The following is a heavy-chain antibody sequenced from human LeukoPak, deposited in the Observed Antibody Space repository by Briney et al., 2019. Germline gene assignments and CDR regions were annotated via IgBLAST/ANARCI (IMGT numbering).Heavy chain of an antibody. CDR2: INHSGST. J-gene: IGHJ4*02. CDR3: AKKDGDF. CDR1: GGSFSGYY. Sequence: SETLSLTCAVYGGSFSGYYWSWLRQPPGKGLEWIGEINHSGSTNYNPSLKSRVTISVDTSRNQLSLKLTSLTAADTAVYYCAKKDGDFWGQGTLVSVSS. V-gene: IGHV4-34*01.